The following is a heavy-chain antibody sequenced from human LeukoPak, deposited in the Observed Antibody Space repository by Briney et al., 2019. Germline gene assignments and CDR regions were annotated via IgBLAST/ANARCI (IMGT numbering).Heavy chain of an antibody. D-gene: IGHD3/OR15-3a*01. J-gene: IGHJ4*02. CDR2: ISSSSSYI. Sequence: GGSLRLSCAASGFTFSSYSMNWVRQAPGKGLEWVSSISSSSSYIYYADSVKGRLTISRDNAKNSLYLQMNSLRAEDTAVYYCARDFLFGTGYYQLGFDYWGQGTLVTVSS. CDR1: GFTFSSYS. V-gene: IGHV3-21*01. CDR3: ARDFLFGTGYYQLGFDY.